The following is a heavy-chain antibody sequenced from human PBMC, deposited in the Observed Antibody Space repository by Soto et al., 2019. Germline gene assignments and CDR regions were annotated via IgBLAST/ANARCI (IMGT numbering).Heavy chain of an antibody. V-gene: IGHV3-53*02. Sequence: EVQLVEIGGGLIQPGGSLRLSCAASGFTVSNNYMSWVRQAPGKGLEWVSFMYSSGGTYYADSVKGRFTISRDSSKNTLSLQMDSLRVEDTAVYYCARVPGHLWGQGTLVTVSS. D-gene: IGHD3-10*01. CDR1: GFTVSNNY. J-gene: IGHJ4*02. CDR3: ARVPGHL. CDR2: MYSSGGT.